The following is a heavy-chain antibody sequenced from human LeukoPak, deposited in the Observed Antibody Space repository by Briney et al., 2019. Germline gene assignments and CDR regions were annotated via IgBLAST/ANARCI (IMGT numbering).Heavy chain of an antibody. CDR2: IIPIFGTA. CDR1: GGTFSSYA. V-gene: IGHV1-69*13. CDR3: ARDGGLYYFDY. Sequence: SVKVSCKASGGTFSSYAISWVRQAPGQGLEWVGGIIPIFGTANYAQKFQGRVTITADESTSTAYTELSSLRSEDTAVYYCARDGGLYYFDYWGQGTLVTVSS. J-gene: IGHJ4*02. D-gene: IGHD2-15*01.